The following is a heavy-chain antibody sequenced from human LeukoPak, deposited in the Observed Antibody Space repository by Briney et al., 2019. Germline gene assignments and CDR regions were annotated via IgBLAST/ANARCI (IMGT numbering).Heavy chain of an antibody. CDR1: GFTFSSYA. CDR2: ISYDGSNK. J-gene: IGHJ4*02. V-gene: IGHV3-30*04. CDR3: ARGANYYDSSGQYY. Sequence: PGGSLRLSCAASGFTFSSYAMLWVRQAPGKGLEWVAVISYDGSNKYYADYVKGRFTISRDNSKNTPYLQMNSLRAEDTAVYYCARGANYYDSSGQYYWDQGTLVTVSS. D-gene: IGHD3-22*01.